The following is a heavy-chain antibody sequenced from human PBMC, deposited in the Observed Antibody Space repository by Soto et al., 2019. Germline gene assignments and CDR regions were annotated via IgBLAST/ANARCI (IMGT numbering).Heavy chain of an antibody. CDR1: GFTFSSYW. CDR3: ARGYCSGGSCYRIGGAFDI. J-gene: IGHJ3*02. V-gene: IGHV3-7*01. Sequence: GGSLRLSCAASGFTFSSYWMSWVRQAPGKGLEWVANIKQDGSEKYYVDSVKGRFTISRDNAKNSLYLQMNSLRAEDTAVYYCARGYCSGGSCYRIGGAFDIWGQGKMVTVS. CDR2: IKQDGSEK. D-gene: IGHD2-15*01.